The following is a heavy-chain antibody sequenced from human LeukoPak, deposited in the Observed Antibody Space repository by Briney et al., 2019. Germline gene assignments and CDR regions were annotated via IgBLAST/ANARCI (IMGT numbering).Heavy chain of an antibody. CDR1: GFTFSSYS. V-gene: IGHV3-21*01. CDR3: AKVGYRSEWTGMDY. D-gene: IGHD6-19*01. Sequence: PGGSLRLSCAASGFTFSSYSMNWVRQAPGKGLEWVSSISSSSSYIYYADSVKGRFTISRDDSKNTLYLQMNSLRAEDTAVYYCAKVGYRSEWTGMDYWGQGTLVTVSS. J-gene: IGHJ4*02. CDR2: ISSSSSYI.